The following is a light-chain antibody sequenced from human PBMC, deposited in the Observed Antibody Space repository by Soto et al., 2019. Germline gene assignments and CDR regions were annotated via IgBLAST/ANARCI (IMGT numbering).Light chain of an antibody. V-gene: IGKV3-20*01. CDR2: GAS. Sequence: EIVLTQSPGTLSLSPGERATLSCRASQSVSSSYLAWYQHKPGQAPRLLIYGASSRATGIPDRFSGSGSGTDFTLTIRRLEPEDFAVYYCQQYGSSPVTFGQGTKLEIK. CDR1: QSVSSSY. CDR3: QQYGSSPVT. J-gene: IGKJ2*01.